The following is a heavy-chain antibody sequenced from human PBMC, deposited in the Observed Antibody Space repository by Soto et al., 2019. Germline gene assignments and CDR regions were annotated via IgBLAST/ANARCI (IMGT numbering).Heavy chain of an antibody. CDR3: ARGGSYGGNSAGEIDY. D-gene: IGHD4-17*01. CDR1: GFNVSSNY. Sequence: PGGSLRLSCAASGFNVSSNYMSWVRQAPGKGLEWVSVIYSGGSTYYADSVKGRFTISRDNSKNTLYLQMNSLRAEDTAVYYCARGGSYGGNSAGEIDYWGQGTLVTVSS. V-gene: IGHV3-66*01. J-gene: IGHJ4*02. CDR2: IYSGGST.